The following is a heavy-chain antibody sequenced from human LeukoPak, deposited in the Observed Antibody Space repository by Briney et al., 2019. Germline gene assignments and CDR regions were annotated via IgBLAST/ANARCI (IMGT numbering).Heavy chain of an antibody. Sequence: SVKVSCKASGGTFSSYAISWVRQAPGQGLEWMGGIIPIFGTANYAQKFQGRVTITTDESTSTAYVELSSLRSEDTAVYYCARAPDTAMGYYYYYYMDVWGKGTTVTVSS. V-gene: IGHV1-69*05. CDR1: GGTFSSYA. CDR3: ARAPDTAMGYYYYYYMDV. CDR2: IIPIFGTA. D-gene: IGHD5-18*01. J-gene: IGHJ6*03.